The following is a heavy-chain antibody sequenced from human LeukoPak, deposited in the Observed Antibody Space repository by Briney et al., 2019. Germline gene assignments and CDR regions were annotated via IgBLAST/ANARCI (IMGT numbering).Heavy chain of an antibody. D-gene: IGHD3-22*01. CDR2: INWNGGST. CDR3: ARNFGGGDSSGPYS. V-gene: IGHV3-20*04. CDR1: RFTFDEYG. Sequence: SGGSLRLSCAASRFTFDEYGMSWVRQTAGKGLEWVSGINWNGGSTGYADSVKGRFTISRDNAKNSLYLQMNSLRAEDTALYYCARNFGGGDSSGPYSWGQGTQVTVSS. J-gene: IGHJ4*02.